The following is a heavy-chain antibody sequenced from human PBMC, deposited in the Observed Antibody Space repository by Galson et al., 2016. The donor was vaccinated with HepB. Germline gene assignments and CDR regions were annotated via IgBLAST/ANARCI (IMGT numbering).Heavy chain of an antibody. CDR2: IKSKTDGGTT. CDR1: GLTFSSAW. CDR3: ATSPGYYATAPFDY. J-gene: IGHJ4*02. V-gene: IGHV3-15*01. D-gene: IGHD3-10*01. Sequence: SLRLSCAVSGLTFSSAWMDWVRQAPGKGLEWVGRIKSKTDGGTTDYAAPVKGRFTISRDDSKSMLYLQMTSLRNEDTGIYYCATSPGYYATAPFDYWGQGTLVTVSS.